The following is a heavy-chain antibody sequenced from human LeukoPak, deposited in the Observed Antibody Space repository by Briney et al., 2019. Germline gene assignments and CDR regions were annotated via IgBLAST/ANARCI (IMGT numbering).Heavy chain of an antibody. V-gene: IGHV3-30*19. CDR1: GFTFSSYG. J-gene: IGHJ2*01. D-gene: IGHD4-11*01. CDR2: ISYDGSNK. CDR3: ARDYRDGPKGLGYFDL. Sequence: GGSLRLSCAASGFTFSSYGMHWVRQAPGKGLEWVAVISYDGSNKYYADSVKGRFTISRDNSKNTLYLQMNSLRAEDTAVYYCARDYRDGPKGLGYFDLWGRGTLVTVSS.